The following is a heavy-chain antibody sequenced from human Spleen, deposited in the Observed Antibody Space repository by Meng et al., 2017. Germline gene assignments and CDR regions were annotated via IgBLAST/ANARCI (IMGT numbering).Heavy chain of an antibody. Sequence: GGSLRLSCAASGFTFDDYGMSRVRQAPGKGLVWVSRINTDGTTTTYADSVKGRFTISRDNAKNTLYLQMNSLRGEDTAVYYCARDVAGRGDYWGQGTLVTVSS. J-gene: IGHJ4*02. V-gene: IGHV3-74*01. CDR1: GFTFDDYG. D-gene: IGHD1-26*01. CDR2: INTDGTTT. CDR3: ARDVAGRGDY.